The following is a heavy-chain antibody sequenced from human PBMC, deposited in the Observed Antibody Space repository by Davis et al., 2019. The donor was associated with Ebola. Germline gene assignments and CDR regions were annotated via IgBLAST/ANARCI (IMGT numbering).Heavy chain of an antibody. Sequence: AASVKVSYKASGDTFTNYGFSWVRQAPGQGLEWMGIINPSGGSTRYAQKFQGRVTMTRDTSTNTVYMELSSLRSEDTAVYYCARAPYSGSCSDFWGQGTLVTVSS. CDR2: INPSGGST. J-gene: IGHJ4*02. CDR3: ARAPYSGSCSDF. D-gene: IGHD6-13*01. CDR1: GDTFTNYG. V-gene: IGHV1-46*01.